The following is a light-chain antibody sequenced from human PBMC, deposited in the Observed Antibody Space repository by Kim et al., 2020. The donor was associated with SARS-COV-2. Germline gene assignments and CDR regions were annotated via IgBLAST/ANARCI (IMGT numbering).Light chain of an antibody. CDR3: CSYTTRKTWV. Sequence: GQSITIACTGTSSNVGGHRYVSWYQKYPGKAPTLLMFDVSNRPSGVSDRFSGSKSANTASLTISGLQPEDEAEYYCCSYTTRKTWVFGGGTKVTVL. CDR1: SSNVGGHRY. J-gene: IGLJ3*02. CDR2: DVS. V-gene: IGLV2-14*03.